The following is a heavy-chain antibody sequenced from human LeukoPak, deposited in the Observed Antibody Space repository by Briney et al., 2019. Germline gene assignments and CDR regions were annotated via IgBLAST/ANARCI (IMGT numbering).Heavy chain of an antibody. J-gene: IGHJ6*02. CDR2: ISGSGGST. Sequence: PGGSLRLSCAASGFTFSSYAMSWVRQAPGKGLEWVSAISGSGGSTYYADSVKGRFTISRNNANNSLYLQMDSLRAEDTAVYYCARDDILTGFSPYYHYGMDVWGHGTTVTVSS. D-gene: IGHD3-9*01. CDR3: ARDDILTGFSPYYHYGMDV. V-gene: IGHV3-23*01. CDR1: GFTFSSYA.